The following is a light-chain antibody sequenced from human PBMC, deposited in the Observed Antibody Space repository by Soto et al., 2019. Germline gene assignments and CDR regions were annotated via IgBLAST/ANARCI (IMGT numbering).Light chain of an antibody. CDR1: SSDVGSYIR. V-gene: IGLV2-18*02. J-gene: IGLJ1*01. CDR3: SSFTGSTTYV. Sequence: QSVLTRPPSVSGSPGQSVAVSCTGTSSDVGSYIRVSWYQQPPGTAPKLIIYEVSNRPSGVPDRFSGSKSGNTASLTISGLQAEDEADYYCSSFTGSTTYVSGTGNKVTV. CDR2: EVS.